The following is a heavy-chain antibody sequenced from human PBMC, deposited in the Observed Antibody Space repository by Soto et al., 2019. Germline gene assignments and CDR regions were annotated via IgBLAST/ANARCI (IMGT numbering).Heavy chain of an antibody. CDR3: GRLAEAATGHTDFDF. Sequence: TSETLSLTCTVSGASIKSRNYFWGWIRQPPGKGLEFVGGIHSSGGTYYNPSLKSRVTVSVDLSNSHFSLSLKSLTATDTAVYYCGRLAEAATGHTDFDFWGQGTLVTVSS. D-gene: IGHD2-15*01. J-gene: IGHJ4*02. CDR2: IHSSGGT. V-gene: IGHV4-39*02. CDR1: GASIKSRNYF.